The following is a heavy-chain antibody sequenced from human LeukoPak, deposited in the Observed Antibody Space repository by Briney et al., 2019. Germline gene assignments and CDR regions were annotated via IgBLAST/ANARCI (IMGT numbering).Heavy chain of an antibody. J-gene: IGHJ5*02. Sequence: GRSLRLSCAASGFTFSSYGMHWVRQAPGKGLEWVAVISYDGSNKYYADSVKGRFTISRDNSKNTLYLQMNSLRAEDTAVYYCAKGFYDFWSGSNWFDPWGQGTLVTVSS. V-gene: IGHV3-30*18. CDR1: GFTFSSYG. D-gene: IGHD3-3*01. CDR2: ISYDGSNK. CDR3: AKGFYDFWSGSNWFDP.